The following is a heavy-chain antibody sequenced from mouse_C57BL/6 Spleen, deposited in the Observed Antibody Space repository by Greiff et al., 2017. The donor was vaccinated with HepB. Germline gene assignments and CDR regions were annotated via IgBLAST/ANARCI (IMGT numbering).Heavy chain of an antibody. V-gene: IGHV14-4*01. D-gene: IGHD1-1*01. CDR3: TTDGSPPFAY. J-gene: IGHJ3*01. CDR1: GFNIKDDY. Sequence: DVKLVESGAELVRPGASVKLSCTASGFNIKDDYMHWVKQRPEQGLEWIGWIDPENGDTEYASKFQGKATITADTSSKTAYLQRSSLTSEATAVYYSTTDGSPPFAYWGQGTLVTVSA. CDR2: IDPENGDT.